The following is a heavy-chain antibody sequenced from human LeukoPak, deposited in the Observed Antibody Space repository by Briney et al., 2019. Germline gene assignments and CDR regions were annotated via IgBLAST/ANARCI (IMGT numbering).Heavy chain of an antibody. CDR2: ISSRGESI. Sequence: RTGGSLRLSCAASGFTFSSYSMNWVRQAPGKGLEWVSVISSRGESIYYAASVEGRFTISRDNSKNTLYLQMNGLRADDTAVYYCARYAKTVPVAGFDNWGQGTLVTVSS. D-gene: IGHD6-19*01. CDR3: ARYAKTVPVAGFDN. J-gene: IGHJ4*02. CDR1: GFTFSSYS. V-gene: IGHV3-21*04.